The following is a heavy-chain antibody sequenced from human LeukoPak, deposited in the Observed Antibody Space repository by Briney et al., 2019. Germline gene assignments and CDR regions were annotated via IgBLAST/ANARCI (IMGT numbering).Heavy chain of an antibody. CDR1: GYXFTSYW. Sequence: GESLKISCNGSGYXFTSYWIGWVRQMPGKGLEWMGIIYPGDSDTRYSPSFQGQVTISADKSISTAYLQWSSLKASDTAMYYCARRTGDYYYGMDVWGQGTTVTVSS. V-gene: IGHV5-51*01. J-gene: IGHJ6*02. D-gene: IGHD3/OR15-3a*01. CDR2: IYPGDSDT. CDR3: ARRTGDYYYGMDV.